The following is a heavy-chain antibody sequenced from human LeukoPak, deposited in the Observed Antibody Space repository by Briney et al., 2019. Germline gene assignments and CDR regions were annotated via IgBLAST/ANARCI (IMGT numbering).Heavy chain of an antibody. V-gene: IGHV1-18*01. J-gene: IGHJ4*02. CDR3: ARLETLGSSIGDY. Sequence: ASVKVSCKASGGTFSSYTISWVRQAPGQGLEWMGWISAYNGNTNYAQKLQGRVTMTTDTSTSTAYMELSSLRSEDTAVYYCARLETLGSSIGDYWGQGTPVTVSS. D-gene: IGHD6-6*01. CDR1: GGTFSSYT. CDR2: ISAYNGNT.